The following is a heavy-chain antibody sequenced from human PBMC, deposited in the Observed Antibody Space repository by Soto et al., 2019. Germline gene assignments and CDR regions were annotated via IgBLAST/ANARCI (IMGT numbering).Heavy chain of an antibody. Sequence: QVQLVQSGPEVKKPGASVTVSCKASGYVFTSYGITWVRQVPGQGLEWRGWTSAYNGYTRYAEKRQGRVTMTTDTSTKTPYMELRSLRTHDTAIYYFLIEVLFPGSIGWLDPWGQGTLVRVSS. CDR1: GYVFTSYG. J-gene: IGHJ5*02. V-gene: IGHV1-18*01. CDR2: TSAYNGYT. CDR3: LIEVLFPGSIGWLDP. D-gene: IGHD3-16*01.